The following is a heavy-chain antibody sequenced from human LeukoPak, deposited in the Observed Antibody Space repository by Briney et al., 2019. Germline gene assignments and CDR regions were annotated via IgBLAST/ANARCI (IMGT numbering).Heavy chain of an antibody. CDR2: ISAYNGNT. V-gene: IGHV1-18*01. D-gene: IGHD3-10*01. J-gene: IGHJ4*02. CDR3: AREFTVRGVGYFDY. Sequence: GASVKVSCKASGYTFTSYDISWVRQAPGQGLEWMGWISAYNGNTNYAQKLQGRVTMTTDTSTSTAYMELRSLRSDDTAVYYCAREFTVRGVGYFDYWGQGTLVTVSS. CDR1: GYTFTSYD.